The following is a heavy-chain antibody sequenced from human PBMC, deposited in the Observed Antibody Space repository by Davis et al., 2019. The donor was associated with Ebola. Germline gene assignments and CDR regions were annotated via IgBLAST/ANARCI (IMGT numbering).Heavy chain of an antibody. Sequence: GESLKISCAASGFTFSSYWMSWVRQAPGKGLQWVANIKQDGSEKYYVDSVKGRFTISRDNAKNSLYLQMNSLRAEDTAVYYCANAKWELRTYYYYGMDVWGQGTTVTVSS. V-gene: IGHV3-7*03. CDR2: IKQDGSEK. D-gene: IGHD1-26*01. J-gene: IGHJ6*02. CDR1: GFTFSSYW. CDR3: ANAKWELRTYYYYGMDV.